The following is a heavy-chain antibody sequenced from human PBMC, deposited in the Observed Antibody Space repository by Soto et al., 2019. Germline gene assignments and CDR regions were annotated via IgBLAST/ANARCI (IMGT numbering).Heavy chain of an antibody. J-gene: IGHJ4*02. CDR3: ARDPPSYCGGDCYSNYFDY. D-gene: IGHD2-21*02. CDR1: GFTFSSYA. Sequence: QVQLVESGGGVVQPERSLRLSCAASGFTFSSYAMHWVRQAPGKGLEWVAVISYDGSNKYYADSVKGRFTISRDNSKNTLYLQMNSLRAEDTAVYFCARDPPSYCGGDCYSNYFDYWGQGTLVTVSS. V-gene: IGHV3-30-3*01. CDR2: ISYDGSNK.